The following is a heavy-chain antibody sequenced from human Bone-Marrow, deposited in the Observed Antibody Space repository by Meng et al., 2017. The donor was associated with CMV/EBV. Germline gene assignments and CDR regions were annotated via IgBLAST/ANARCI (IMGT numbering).Heavy chain of an antibody. CDR2: INHSGST. Sequence: VQPTRWGPGLFKPSDTLSLTGAVYGGSFRGYYWSWIRQPPGKGLEWIGEINHSGSTNYNPSLKSRVTKSVDTSKNQFSLKLSSVTAADTAVYYCARGGGPFDYWGQGTLVTVSS. J-gene: IGHJ4*02. CDR1: GGSFRGYY. CDR3: ARGGGPFDY. V-gene: IGHV4-34*01. D-gene: IGHD3-16*01.